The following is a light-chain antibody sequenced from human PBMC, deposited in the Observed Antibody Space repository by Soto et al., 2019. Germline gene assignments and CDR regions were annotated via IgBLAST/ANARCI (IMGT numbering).Light chain of an antibody. V-gene: IGKV1-39*01. CDR3: QQFDDLTFT. CDR2: AAS. Sequence: DIQMTQSPSSLSASVGDRVTITCRASQSISSYLNWYQQKPGKAPKLLIYAASSLQSGVPSRFSGSGSGTVFTLTISSLQPEDIATYYCQQFDDLTFTFGQGTRLEIK. J-gene: IGKJ5*01. CDR1: QSISSY.